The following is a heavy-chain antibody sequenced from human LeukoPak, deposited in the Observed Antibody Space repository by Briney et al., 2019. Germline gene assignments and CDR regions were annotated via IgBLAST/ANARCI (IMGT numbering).Heavy chain of an antibody. Sequence: GGSLRLSCAASGFTFSSYSMNWVRQAPGKGLEWVSYISSSSSTIYYADSVKGQFTISRDNAKNSLYLQMNSLRAEDTAVYYCAAGYCSSPSCYHPDYWGQGTLVTVSS. CDR1: GFTFSSYS. V-gene: IGHV3-48*01. CDR3: AAGYCSSPSCYHPDY. CDR2: ISSSSSTI. J-gene: IGHJ4*02. D-gene: IGHD2-2*01.